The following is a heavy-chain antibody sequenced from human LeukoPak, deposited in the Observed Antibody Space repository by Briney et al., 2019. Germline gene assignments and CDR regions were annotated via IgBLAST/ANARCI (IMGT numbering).Heavy chain of an antibody. CDR3: ARPYGSGSFWFDA. V-gene: IGHV4-59*08. J-gene: IGHJ5*02. Sequence: SETLSLTCTVSGGSISNYYWSWIRQPPGKGLEWIGYIYYSGNTNYNPSLKGRATISIETSKNQFSLKLRSGTAADTAVYHCARPYGSGSFWFDAWGQGTLVTVSS. CDR2: IYYSGNT. D-gene: IGHD3-10*01. CDR1: GGSISNYY.